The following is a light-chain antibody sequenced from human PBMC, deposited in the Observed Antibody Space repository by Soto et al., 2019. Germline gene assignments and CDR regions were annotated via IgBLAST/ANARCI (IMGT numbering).Light chain of an antibody. J-gene: IGKJ2*01. Sequence: DIQMTQSPSTLSASVGDGVTITCRASQSIGSWLAWYQQKPGKAPKLLISKATNLQIGVPSRFSGSGSGTDFSLTISSLQPVDSATYYCQQYNDFQYTFGQGTKLEI. CDR1: QSIGSW. V-gene: IGKV1-5*03. CDR2: KAT. CDR3: QQYNDFQYT.